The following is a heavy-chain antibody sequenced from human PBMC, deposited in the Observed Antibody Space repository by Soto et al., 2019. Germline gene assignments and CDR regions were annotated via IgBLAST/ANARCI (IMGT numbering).Heavy chain of an antibody. J-gene: IGHJ4*02. Sequence: QVQLQESGPGLVKPSQTLSLTCTVSGGSISSGDYYWSWIRQPPGKGLEWIGYNYYSGSTYYNPSCKSRFTISVDKSKHQFSLKLSSVTASDTAVYYCAREDSRGYVGLYYFDYWGQGTLVTVSS. CDR2: NYYSGST. CDR3: AREDSRGYVGLYYFDY. D-gene: IGHD3-22*01. CDR1: GGSISSGDYY. V-gene: IGHV4-30-4*01.